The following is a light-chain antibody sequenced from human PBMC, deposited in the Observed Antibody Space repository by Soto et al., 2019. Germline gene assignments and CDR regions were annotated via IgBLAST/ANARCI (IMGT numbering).Light chain of an antibody. J-gene: IGKJ2*01. V-gene: IGKV3-15*01. CDR3: QQYNNWPQT. Sequence: EIVMTQSPATLSVSPGERATLSCRASESVSSSLAWYQQKPGQAPSLLIYDASTRATGIPARFSGTGSGTEFTLTITGLQSEDSAVYHCQQYNNWPQTFGQGTKVDIK. CDR2: DAS. CDR1: ESVSSS.